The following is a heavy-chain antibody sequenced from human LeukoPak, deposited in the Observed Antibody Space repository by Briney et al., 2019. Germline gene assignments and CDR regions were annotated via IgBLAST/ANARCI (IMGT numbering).Heavy chain of an antibody. V-gene: IGHV3-53*01. D-gene: IGHD3-22*01. CDR3: ARGDDSGYYDYFDY. Sequence: GSLRLSCAASGFTVDSNYLSWVRQAPGKGLEWVSTIYTGGNTYYAASVKGRFTISRDFSKNTVFLHMNSLRAEDTAMYYCARGDDSGYYDYFDYWGQGALVTVSS. CDR1: GFTVDSNY. J-gene: IGHJ4*02. CDR2: IYTGGNT.